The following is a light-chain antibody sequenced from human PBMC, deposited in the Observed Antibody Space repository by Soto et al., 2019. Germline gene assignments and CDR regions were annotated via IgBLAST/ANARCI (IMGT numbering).Light chain of an antibody. CDR1: QSVSSN. J-gene: IGKJ4*01. CDR3: QQYNNWPLT. V-gene: IGKV3-15*01. Sequence: EILMTQSPATVSVSPGERATLSCRASQSVSSNLAWYQQKPGQAPRLLIYGASTRATGIPARFSGSGSGTEFTLTISSLQSEDFAVYYCQQYNNWPLTFGGGTKVDIK. CDR2: GAS.